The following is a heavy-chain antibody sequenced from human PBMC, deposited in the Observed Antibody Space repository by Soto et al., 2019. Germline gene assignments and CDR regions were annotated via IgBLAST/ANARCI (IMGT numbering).Heavy chain of an antibody. CDR3: ARWAYYYDSSGYS. J-gene: IGHJ5*02. CDR2: MNPYTGNA. D-gene: IGHD3-22*01. CDR1: GDTLTKYD. Sequence: ASVKVSCKAPGDTLTKYDINWVRQASGQGLEWMGWMNPYTGNADYAQKFQGRVTMTRNTSISTAYMELSGLTSEDTAVYYCARWAYYYDSSGYSWGQGTPVTVSS. V-gene: IGHV1-8*01.